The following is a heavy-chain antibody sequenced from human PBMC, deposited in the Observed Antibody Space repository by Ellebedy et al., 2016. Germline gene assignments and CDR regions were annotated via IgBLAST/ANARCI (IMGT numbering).Heavy chain of an antibody. CDR1: RLNFRNFY. CDR3: RPGHYSDS. D-gene: IGHD1-14*01. J-gene: IGHJ4*02. V-gene: IGHV3-23*01. CDR2: VSADGGST. Sequence: GESLKISXATPRLNFRNFYMSWVRQSPGKGLEWVSRVSADGGSTYLADSVKGRFTISRDNSNNTLYLQMNSLRVDDTAVYYCRPGHYSDSWGQGTLVTVSS.